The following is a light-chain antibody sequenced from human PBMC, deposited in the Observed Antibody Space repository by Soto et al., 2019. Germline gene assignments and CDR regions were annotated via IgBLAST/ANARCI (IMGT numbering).Light chain of an antibody. CDR2: DTK. CDR1: AGAVTSDHY. CDR3: LLSYTGASYV. V-gene: IGLV7-46*01. Sequence: AVLPHEPPLTVFPGRPVPLTAGSTAGAVTSDHYPYWLQQKPGQAPRTLIYDTKNKHSWTPARFSGSLLGGKAALTLAGAQPEDEADYYCLLSYTGASYVFGTGTKVTVL. J-gene: IGLJ1*01.